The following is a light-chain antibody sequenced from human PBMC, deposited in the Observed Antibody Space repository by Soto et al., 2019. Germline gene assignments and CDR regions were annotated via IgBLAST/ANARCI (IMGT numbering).Light chain of an antibody. CDR2: DVS. J-gene: IGLJ1*01. Sequence: QSVLTQPASVSGSPGQSVTISCAGTSSDVGGYNFVSWYQQHPGKAPQLMIYDVSSRPSGVSNRFSGSKSGNTASLTISGLQAEDDADYYCSSYTSSYTYVFGTGIKLTVL. V-gene: IGLV2-14*03. CDR1: SSDVGGYNF. CDR3: SSYTSSYTYV.